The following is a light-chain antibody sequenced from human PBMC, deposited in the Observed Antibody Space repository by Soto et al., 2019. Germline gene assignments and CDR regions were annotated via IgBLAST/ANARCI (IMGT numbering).Light chain of an antibody. CDR2: EVD. Sequence: ALTQPPSASGSPGQSVTISCTGTSSDVGSYNYVSWYQQHPDKAPKLMIYEVDKRPSGVPDRFSGSKSGNTASLTVSGLQAEEEADYYCGSFEGYTNYVFGTGTKVTVL. J-gene: IGLJ1*01. V-gene: IGLV2-8*01. CDR3: GSFEGYTNYV. CDR1: SSDVGSYNY.